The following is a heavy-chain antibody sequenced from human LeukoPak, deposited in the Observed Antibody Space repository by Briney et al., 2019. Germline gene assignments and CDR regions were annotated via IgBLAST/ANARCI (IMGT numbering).Heavy chain of an antibody. J-gene: IGHJ4*02. CDR2: INHSGST. D-gene: IGHD5-18*01. CDR1: VGSFSGYY. Sequence: SETLSLTCAVYVGSFSGYYWSWIRQPPGKGLEWIGEINHSGSTNYNPSLKSRVTISVDTSKNQFSLKLSSVTAADTAVYYCASLRYSYGYAPIDYWGQGTLVTVSS. V-gene: IGHV4-34*01. CDR3: ASLRYSYGYAPIDY.